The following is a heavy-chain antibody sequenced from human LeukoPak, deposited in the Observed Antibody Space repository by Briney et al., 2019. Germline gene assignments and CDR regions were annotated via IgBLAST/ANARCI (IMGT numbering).Heavy chain of an antibody. D-gene: IGHD4-11*01. Sequence: SETLSLTCAVSGDSITNEFYWAWIRPPPGKGLEWIGSIYHTGSTYYNPSLKSRVTISVDTSKNRFSLRLSSVTAADTATYFCAARRTTPEIDYWGQGTLVAVSS. CDR2: IYHTGST. CDR3: AARRTTPEIDY. CDR1: GDSITNEFY. V-gene: IGHV4-38-2*01. J-gene: IGHJ4*02.